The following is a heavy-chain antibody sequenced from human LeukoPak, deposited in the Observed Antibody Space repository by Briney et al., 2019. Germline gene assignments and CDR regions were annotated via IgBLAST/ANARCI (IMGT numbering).Heavy chain of an antibody. Sequence: PSETLSLTRTASGGSISNYYWSWIRQPPGKGLEWIGYIYYSGSTNYNPSLKSRITISVDTSKNQFSLKVKSVTAADTAMYYCARGGYCTSASCYGDDAFDIWGQGTMVTVSS. CDR3: ARGGYCTSASCYGDDAFDI. J-gene: IGHJ3*02. V-gene: IGHV4-59*01. CDR1: GGSISNYY. CDR2: IYYSGST. D-gene: IGHD2-2*01.